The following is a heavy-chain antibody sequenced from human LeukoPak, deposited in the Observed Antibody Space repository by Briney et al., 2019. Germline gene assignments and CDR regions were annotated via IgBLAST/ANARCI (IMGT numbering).Heavy chain of an antibody. Sequence: SETLSLACTVSGGSIISYYWSWIRQPPGKGLEWIGYIYYSGSTNYNPSLKSRVTISVDTSKNQFSLKLSSVTAADTAVYYCARALRARITGTTASVYGMDVWGQGTTVTVSS. CDR1: GGSIISYY. V-gene: IGHV4-59*01. D-gene: IGHD1-20*01. CDR3: ARALRARITGTTASVYGMDV. J-gene: IGHJ6*02. CDR2: IYYSGST.